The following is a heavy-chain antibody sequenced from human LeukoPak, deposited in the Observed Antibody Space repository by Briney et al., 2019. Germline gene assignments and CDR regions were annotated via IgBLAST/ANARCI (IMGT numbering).Heavy chain of an antibody. CDR3: ARARVPFYSDSSGYSQGTFNY. J-gene: IGHJ4*02. Sequence: GGSPRLSSAASVFSASNTYTSWVRHAPGKGLECVSVIYSGDGGVSTYYADYVKGRFTISRHNSKNTLYLQMSSLRAEDTAVYYCARARVPFYSDSSGYSQGTFNYWGQGTLVTVSS. CDR1: VFSASNTY. D-gene: IGHD3-22*01. V-gene: IGHV3-53*04. CDR2: IYSGDGGVST.